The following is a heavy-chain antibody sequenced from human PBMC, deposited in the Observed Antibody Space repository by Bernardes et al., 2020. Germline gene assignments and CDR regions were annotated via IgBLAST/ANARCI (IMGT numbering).Heavy chain of an antibody. Sequence: GGSLRLSCEASGFIFSGSIMNWVRQAPGKGLEWVSSISASSVYIYYADSVKGRFSLSRDNGKSSAYLQMNSPRVEDTAVYYCARDPRAYDRNDPVHWGPGTLVTVSS. CDR2: ISASSVYI. V-gene: IGHV3-21*01. D-gene: IGHD1-1*01. J-gene: IGHJ4*02. CDR1: GFIFSGSI. CDR3: ARDPRAYDRNDPVH.